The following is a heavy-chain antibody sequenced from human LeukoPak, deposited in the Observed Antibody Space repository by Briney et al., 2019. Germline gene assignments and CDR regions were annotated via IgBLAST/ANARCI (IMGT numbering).Heavy chain of an antibody. V-gene: IGHV3-48*04. J-gene: IGHJ5*02. Sequence: PGETLRLSCAASGFTFSSYSMNWVRQAPGKGLEWVSYISSSGSTIYYADSVKGRFTISRDNAKTSLYLQMNSLRAEDTAVYSVARYPPQAPFGVVPNWFDPWGQGTLVTVSS. CDR3: ARYPPQAPFGVVPNWFDP. CDR1: GFTFSSYS. CDR2: ISSSGSTI. D-gene: IGHD3-3*01.